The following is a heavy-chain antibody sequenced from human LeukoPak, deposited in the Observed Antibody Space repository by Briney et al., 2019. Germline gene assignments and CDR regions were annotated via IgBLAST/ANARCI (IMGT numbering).Heavy chain of an antibody. J-gene: IGHJ4*02. CDR1: GSPLTWYW. CDR3: ALGSASGILDF. V-gene: IGHV3-74*01. CDR2: MDSDATNI. D-gene: IGHD3-10*01. Sequence: GGSLRLSCAASGSPLTWYWTHWVRQVPGKGLEWVSRMDSDATNIKYADPVNGRFTISRDNAKSMPYLEMNSLRDEDTAVYYCALGSASGILDFWGQGTLVIVSS.